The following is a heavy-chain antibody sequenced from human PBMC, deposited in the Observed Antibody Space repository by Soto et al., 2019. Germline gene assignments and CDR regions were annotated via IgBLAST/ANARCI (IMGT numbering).Heavy chain of an antibody. J-gene: IGHJ6*02. V-gene: IGHV1-69*13. Sequence: SVKVSCKASGGTFSSYAISWVRQAPGQGLEWMGGIIPIFGTANYAQKFQGRVTITADESTSTAYMELSSLRSEDTAVYYCARGARPPSYYYGMDAWGQGTTVTVSS. CDR3: ARGARPPSYYYGMDA. CDR1: GGTFSSYA. CDR2: IIPIFGTA.